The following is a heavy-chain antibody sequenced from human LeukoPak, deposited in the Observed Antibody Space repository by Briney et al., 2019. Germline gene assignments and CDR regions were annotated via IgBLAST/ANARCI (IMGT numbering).Heavy chain of an antibody. D-gene: IGHD4-23*01. CDR3: ARDLGNSPFDF. CDR2: LWSDGNTK. V-gene: IGHV3-33*01. Sequence: GGSLRLSCAASGFTLSSSGMHWVRQAPGKGLEWVAVLWSDGNTKDYSDSVKGRFTVSRDNSKNTLYLQMNSLRAEDTAVYYCARDLGNSPFDFWGQGTLVTVSS. CDR1: GFTLSSSG. J-gene: IGHJ4*02.